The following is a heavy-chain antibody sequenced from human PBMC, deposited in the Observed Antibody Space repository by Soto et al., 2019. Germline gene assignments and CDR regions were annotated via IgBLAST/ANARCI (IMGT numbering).Heavy chain of an antibody. J-gene: IGHJ6*02. Sequence: GGSLRLSCAASRLTFSSYAMSWVRQAPGKGLEWVSAISVSGANTYYADSVKGRFTISRDNSKNTLYLQMNSLRAEDTAIYYCGKASTYPLDGVDVWGQGTTVTVSS. CDR3: GKASTYPLDGVDV. CDR1: RLTFSSYA. D-gene: IGHD3-16*01. V-gene: IGHV3-23*01. CDR2: ISVSGANT.